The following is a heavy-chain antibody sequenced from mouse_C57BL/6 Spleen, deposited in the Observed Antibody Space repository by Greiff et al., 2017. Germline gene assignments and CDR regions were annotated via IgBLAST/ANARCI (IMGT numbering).Heavy chain of an antibody. CDR2: IYPGDGDT. V-gene: IGHV1-82*01. CDR3: ARSGDGYSYAMDY. Sequence: QVQLKQSGPELVKPGASVKISCKASGYAFSSSWMNWVKQRPGKGLEWIGRIYPGDGDTNYNGKFKGKATLTADKSSSTAYMQLSSLTSEDSAVYFCARSGDGYSYAMDYWGQGTSVTVSS. CDR1: GYAFSSSW. J-gene: IGHJ4*01. D-gene: IGHD2-3*01.